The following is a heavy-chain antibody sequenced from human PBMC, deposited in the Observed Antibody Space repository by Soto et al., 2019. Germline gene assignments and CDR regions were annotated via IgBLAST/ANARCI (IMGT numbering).Heavy chain of an antibody. Sequence: EVQLVESGGGLVEPGGSLRLSCAASGFTLSNAWMSWVRQAPGKGLEWVGRIQNKADGGATIYAAPVRGRFTITRDDSKNTLDLPMSSLKTEDTAMYYCTRVNLGKLDYWGQGTLATVSS. V-gene: IGHV3-15*06. CDR2: IQNKADGGAT. CDR1: GFTLSNAW. J-gene: IGHJ4*02. D-gene: IGHD3-16*01. CDR3: TRVNLGKLDY.